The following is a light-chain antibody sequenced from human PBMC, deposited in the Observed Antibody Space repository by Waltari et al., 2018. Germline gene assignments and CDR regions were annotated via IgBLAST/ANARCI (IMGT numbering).Light chain of an antibody. CDR1: QSISSY. CDR2: AAS. CDR3: MQALQTPWT. Sequence: DIQMTQSPSSLSASVGDRVTITCRASQSISSYLNWYQQKPGKAPKLLIYAASSLQSGVPERFSGSGSGTDFTLKISRVEAEDVGVYYCMQALQTPWTFGQGTKVEIK. J-gene: IGKJ1*01. V-gene: IGKV1-39*01.